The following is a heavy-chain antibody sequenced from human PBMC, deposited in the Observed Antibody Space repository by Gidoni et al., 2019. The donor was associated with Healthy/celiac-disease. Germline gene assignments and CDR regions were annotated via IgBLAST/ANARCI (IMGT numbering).Heavy chain of an antibody. V-gene: IGHV4-39*01. Sequence: QLQLQESGPGLVKPSETLSLTCTVSGGSISSSRYYWGWIRQPPGKGLEWIGSIYYSGSTYYNPYLKRRVTISVDTSKNQFSRKLSAVTAADTAVYYGARHRIGGGELLPSFDYWGQGTLVTVSS. CDR1: GGSISSSRYY. CDR2: IYYSGST. CDR3: ARHRIGGGELLPSFDY. J-gene: IGHJ4*02. D-gene: IGHD1-26*01.